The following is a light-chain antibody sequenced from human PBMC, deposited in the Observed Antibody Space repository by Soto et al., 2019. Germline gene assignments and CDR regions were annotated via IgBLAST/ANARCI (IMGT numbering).Light chain of an antibody. CDR2: GAS. Sequence: EIVLTQSPGTLSLSPGERATLSCRASQSVSSSYLAWYHQKPGQAPTLLIYGASSRATGIPDRLSGSGSGADFPLTISRLEPEEFAVYYCQQYGSSPTWTFGQGTKVDIK. V-gene: IGKV3-20*01. CDR3: QQYGSSPTWT. CDR1: QSVSSSY. J-gene: IGKJ1*01.